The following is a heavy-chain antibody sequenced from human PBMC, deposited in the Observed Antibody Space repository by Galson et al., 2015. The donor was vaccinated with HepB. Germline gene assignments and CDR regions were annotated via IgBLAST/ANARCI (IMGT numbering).Heavy chain of an antibody. CDR2: ISRSSSNR. Sequence: SLRLSCAASGFTFSTYSMNWVRQAPGKGLEWTSYISRSSSNRYYADSVNGRFTISRDDAKNSLYLQMNSLRDEDTAVYYCTRASYALYSSGWDGNAFDVWGQGTMVTVSS. J-gene: IGHJ3*01. CDR1: GFTFSTYS. V-gene: IGHV3-48*02. D-gene: IGHD6-19*01. CDR3: TRASYALYSSGWDGNAFDV.